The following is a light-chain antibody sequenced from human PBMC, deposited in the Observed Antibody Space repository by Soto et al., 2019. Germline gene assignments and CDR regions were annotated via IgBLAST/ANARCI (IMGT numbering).Light chain of an antibody. J-gene: IGKJ1*01. CDR3: QQYDSYSGT. Sequence: DIQMTQSPSTLSASVGDRVTITCRASQTISSWLAWYRQKPGKAPKLLIYKTSSLDSGVPSRFSGSGSGTEFTLTISGLQADDFATYYCQQYDSYSGTFGQGTKVDIK. V-gene: IGKV1-5*03. CDR2: KTS. CDR1: QTISSW.